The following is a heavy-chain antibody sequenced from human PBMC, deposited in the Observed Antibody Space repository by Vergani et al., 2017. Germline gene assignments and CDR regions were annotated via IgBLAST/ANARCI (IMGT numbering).Heavy chain of an antibody. CDR2: ISSSSSYI. J-gene: IGHJ6*03. D-gene: IGHD3-3*01. CDR1: GFTFSSYS. CDR3: ARDRDPPQPFWSGYYRGSGDYYYYYLDV. Sequence: EVQLVESGGGLVKPGGSLRLSCAASGFTFSSYSMNWVRQAPGKGLEWVSSISSSSSYIYYADSVKGRFTISRDNAKNSLYLQINSLRAEDTAVYYCARDRDPPQPFWSGYYRGSGDYYYYYLDVWGKGTTVTVSS. V-gene: IGHV3-21*01.